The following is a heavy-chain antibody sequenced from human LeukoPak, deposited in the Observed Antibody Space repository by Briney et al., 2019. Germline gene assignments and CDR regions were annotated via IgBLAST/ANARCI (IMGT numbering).Heavy chain of an antibody. CDR1: GYTFSTYA. Sequence: EASVKVSCKASGYTFSTYAMHWVRQAPGQRLEWMGWINAGNGNTKYSQKFQGRVTITRDTSASTAYMELSSLRSEDTAVYYCARTGGAAAGNPFDYWGQGTLVTVSS. J-gene: IGHJ4*02. D-gene: IGHD6-13*01. CDR3: ARTGGAAAGNPFDY. V-gene: IGHV1-3*01. CDR2: INAGNGNT.